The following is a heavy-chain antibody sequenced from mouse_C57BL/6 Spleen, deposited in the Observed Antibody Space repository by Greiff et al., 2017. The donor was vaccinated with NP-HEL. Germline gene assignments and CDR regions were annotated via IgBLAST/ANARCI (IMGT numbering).Heavy chain of an antibody. D-gene: IGHD2-2*01. CDR1: GYTFTSYW. J-gene: IGHJ2*01. CDR2: IYPSDSET. CDR3: ASGYYFYY. Sequence: QVQLQQPGAELVRPGSSVKLSCKASGYTFTSYWMDWVKQRPGQGLEWIGNIYPSDSETHYTQKFKDKATLTVDKSSSTAYMQLSSLTSEDSAVYYCASGYYFYYWGQGTTLTVSS. V-gene: IGHV1-61*01.